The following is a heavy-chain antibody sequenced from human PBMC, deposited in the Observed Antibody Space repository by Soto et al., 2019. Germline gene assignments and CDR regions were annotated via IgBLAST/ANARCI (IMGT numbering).Heavy chain of an antibody. V-gene: IGHV3-30*02. CDR2: IWYDGSNK. D-gene: IGHD3-22*01. J-gene: IGHJ4*02. CDR3: GKSNNYYDSSGPFDY. Sequence: GGSLRLSCTASGFTFSSYGMHWVRQAPGKGLEWVAVIWYDGSNKYYADSVKGRFTISRDNSKNTLYLRMSSLRTEDTTLYYCGKSNNYYDSSGPFDYWGQGTLVPVSS. CDR1: GFTFSSYG.